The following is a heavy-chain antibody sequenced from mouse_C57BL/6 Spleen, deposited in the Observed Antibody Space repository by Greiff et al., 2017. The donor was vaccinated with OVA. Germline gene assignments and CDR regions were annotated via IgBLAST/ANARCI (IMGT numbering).Heavy chain of an antibody. Sequence: VQLQQPGTELVKPGASVKLSCKASGYTFTSYWMHWVKQRPGQGLEWIGNINPSNGGTNYNEKFKSKATLTVDKSSRTAYMQLSSLTSEDSAVYYSARKDGYDWYCDGWGTGTTVTVSS. CDR3: ARKDGYDWYCDG. D-gene: IGHD2-2*01. V-gene: IGHV1-53*01. CDR1: GYTFTSYW. CDR2: INPSNGGT. J-gene: IGHJ1*03.